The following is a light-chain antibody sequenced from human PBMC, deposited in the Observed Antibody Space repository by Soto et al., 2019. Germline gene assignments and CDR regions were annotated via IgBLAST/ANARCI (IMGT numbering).Light chain of an antibody. CDR1: QCVSAG. CDR2: KTA. V-gene: IGKV1-5*03. J-gene: IGKJ1*01. Sequence: DVQLTQSPSTLSASVGDRVTITCRASQCVSAGLAWYQQKPGKAPKLLIYKTARVESGVPSRFSGRRSETEVTLTISSLPPDDFATYYCQQYNSYWTCGQGT. CDR3: QQYNSYWT.